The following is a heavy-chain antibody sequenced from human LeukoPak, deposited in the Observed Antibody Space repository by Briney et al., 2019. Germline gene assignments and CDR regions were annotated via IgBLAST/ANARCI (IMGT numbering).Heavy chain of an antibody. Sequence: SVKVSCKASGFTFTSSAMQWVRQARGQRLEWIGWIVVGSGNTNYAQKFQERVTITRDMSTSTAYMELRSLRSEDPAVYYCAALGGSGSYYYYYGMDVWGQGTTVTVSS. CDR3: AALGGSGSYYYYYGMDV. CDR2: IVVGSGNT. D-gene: IGHD3-10*01. CDR1: GFTFTSSA. V-gene: IGHV1-58*02. J-gene: IGHJ6*02.